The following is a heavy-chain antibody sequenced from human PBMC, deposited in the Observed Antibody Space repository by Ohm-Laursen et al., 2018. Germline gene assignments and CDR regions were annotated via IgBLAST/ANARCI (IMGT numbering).Heavy chain of an antibody. Sequence: SLRLSCSASGFTFSDYYMSWIRQAPGKGLEWASYISSSGSTIYYADSVKGRFTISRDNAKNSLYLQMNSLRAEDTAVYYCAKTYYDFWSGYYPTDYWGQGTLVTVSS. CDR2: ISSSGSTI. V-gene: IGHV3-11*01. CDR1: GFTFSDYY. D-gene: IGHD3-3*01. CDR3: AKTYYDFWSGYYPTDY. J-gene: IGHJ4*02.